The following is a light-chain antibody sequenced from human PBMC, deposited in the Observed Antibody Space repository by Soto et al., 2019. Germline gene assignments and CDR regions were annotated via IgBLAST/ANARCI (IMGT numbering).Light chain of an antibody. V-gene: IGKV1-5*03. J-gene: IGKJ4*01. Sequence: DIQMTQSPSTLSASIGDRVTITCRASQSLSSWLAWYQQKPGKAPKLLIYKESTLESGVPSRFSGSGSGTEFTLTISSLQHDDFATYYCQQYNGHSTFGGGTKVEIK. CDR1: QSLSSW. CDR3: QQYNGHST. CDR2: KES.